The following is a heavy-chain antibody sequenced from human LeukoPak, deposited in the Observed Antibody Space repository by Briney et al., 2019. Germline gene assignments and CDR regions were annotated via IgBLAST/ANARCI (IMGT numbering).Heavy chain of an antibody. CDR1: GGSFSGYY. CDR2: INHSGST. J-gene: IGHJ4*02. V-gene: IGHV4-34*01. CDR3: ASGVSY. Sequence: SETLSLTCAVYGGSFSGYYWSWIRQPPGKGLEWIGEINHSGSTNYNPSLKSRVTISVDTSKNQFSLKLSSVTAADTAVYYCASGVSYWGQGTLVTVSS.